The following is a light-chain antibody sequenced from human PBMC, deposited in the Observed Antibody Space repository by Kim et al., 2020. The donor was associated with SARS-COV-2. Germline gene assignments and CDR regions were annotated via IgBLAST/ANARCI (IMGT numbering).Light chain of an antibody. CDR3: QQSYTTPRT. CDR1: QSISNY. V-gene: IGKV1-39*01. Sequence: SAFVGERVTITCRASQSISNYLNWYQQEPGKAPKLLIYAASNLQSGVPSRFSGSGSGTDFTLTISSLQPEDFATYYCQQSYTTPRTFGQGTKLEI. J-gene: IGKJ1*01. CDR2: AAS.